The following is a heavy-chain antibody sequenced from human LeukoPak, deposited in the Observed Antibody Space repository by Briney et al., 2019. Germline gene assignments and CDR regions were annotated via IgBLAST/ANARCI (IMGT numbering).Heavy chain of an antibody. D-gene: IGHD3-16*01. J-gene: IGHJ4*02. CDR3: ARDLRHYGVPNHFYY. V-gene: IGHV1-46*01. Sequence: GASVKVSCKASGYTFTSYYMHWVRQAPGQGLEWMGIINPSGGSTSYAQKFQGRVTMTRDTSTSTVYMELSSLRTEDTAVYYCARDLRHYGVPNHFYYWGQGTLVTVSS. CDR1: GYTFTSYY. CDR2: INPSGGST.